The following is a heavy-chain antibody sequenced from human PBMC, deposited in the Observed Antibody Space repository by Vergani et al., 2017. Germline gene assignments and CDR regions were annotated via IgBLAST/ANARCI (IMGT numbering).Heavy chain of an antibody. J-gene: IGHJ4*02. D-gene: IGHD5-18*01. Sequence: QVHLVESGGGVVQPGRSLRLSCVVSGFTSSYYGMHWVRQAPGKGLEWVAVISYDGTQKYYADSVKGRFTISRDNSKNTLYLQTNSLRAEDTAVYYCAKDGEGYSYGYRHFDYWGQGTLVTVSS. V-gene: IGHV3-30*18. CDR1: GFTSSYYG. CDR2: ISYDGTQK. CDR3: AKDGEGYSYGYRHFDY.